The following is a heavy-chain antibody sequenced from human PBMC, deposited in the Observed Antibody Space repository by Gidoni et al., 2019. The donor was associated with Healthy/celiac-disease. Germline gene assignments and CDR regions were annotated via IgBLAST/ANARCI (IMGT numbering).Heavy chain of an antibody. J-gene: IGHJ4*02. Sequence: EVQLLESGGGLVQPGGSLRLSCAASGFTFSSYAMSWVRQAPGKGLEWVSAISGSGGSTYYADSVKGRFTISRDNSKNTLYLQMNSLRAEDTAVYYCAKVFFYDFWSGYYSDYWGQGTLVTVSS. D-gene: IGHD3-3*01. CDR1: GFTFSSYA. CDR2: ISGSGGST. V-gene: IGHV3-23*01. CDR3: AKVFFYDFWSGYYSDY.